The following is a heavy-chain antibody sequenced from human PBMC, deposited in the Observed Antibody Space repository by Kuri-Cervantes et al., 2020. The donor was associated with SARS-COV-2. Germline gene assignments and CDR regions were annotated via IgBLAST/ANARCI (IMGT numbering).Heavy chain of an antibody. CDR2: VRGKANNYAT. V-gene: IGHV3-73*01. Sequence: GGSLRLSCEVSGFLFSDSAIHWVRQASGKGLEWVDRVRGKANNYATAYAVSVKGRFTISRDDSKNMAYLQMNSLKTEDTAVYYCTTLIDYWGQGALVTVSS. J-gene: IGHJ4*02. CDR1: GFLFSDSA. CDR3: TTLIDY.